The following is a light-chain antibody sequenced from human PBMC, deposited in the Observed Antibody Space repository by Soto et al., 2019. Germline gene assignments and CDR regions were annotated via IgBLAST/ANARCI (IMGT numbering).Light chain of an antibody. CDR1: QSISSW. CDR2: DAS. CDR3: QQYNSYSTWT. Sequence: DIPMTQSPSTLSASVGDRVTITCRASQSISSWLAWYQQKPGKAPKLLIYDASSLESGGPSRFSGSGSGTEFTLTISSLQHDDFATYYCQQYNSYSTWTFGQGTKVEIK. J-gene: IGKJ1*01. V-gene: IGKV1-5*01.